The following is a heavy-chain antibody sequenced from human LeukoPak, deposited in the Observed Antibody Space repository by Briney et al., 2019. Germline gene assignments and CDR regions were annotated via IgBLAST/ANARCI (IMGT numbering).Heavy chain of an antibody. Sequence: PSETLSLTCSVSGYSIRSGYYWGWIRQPPGKGLEWIGSIYHSGSTYYNPSLKSRVTISVDTSKNQFSLKLSSVTAADTAVYYCARFRLGSDYYHMDVWGKGTTVTVSS. D-gene: IGHD7-27*01. CDR3: ARFRLGSDYYHMDV. V-gene: IGHV4-38-2*02. CDR2: IYHSGST. J-gene: IGHJ6*03. CDR1: GYSIRSGYY.